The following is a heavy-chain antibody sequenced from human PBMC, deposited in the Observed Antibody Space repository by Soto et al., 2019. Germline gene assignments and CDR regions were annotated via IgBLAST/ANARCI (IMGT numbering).Heavy chain of an antibody. D-gene: IGHD3-10*02. V-gene: IGHV1-2*02. CDR3: ARNMDYYYGRGSGNGHGX. Sequence: QVQLVQSGAEVKEPGDSVRVSCEASGYTFTAYYIHWVRQAPGQGLEWMGWINPKFGDTTYAQDFQGRVSMTRDMSISTVYMELSRLTSDDTAIYYCARNMDYYYGRGSGNGHGXWXXGTTVTVFS. CDR2: INPKFGDT. J-gene: IGHJ6*04. CDR1: GYTFTAYY.